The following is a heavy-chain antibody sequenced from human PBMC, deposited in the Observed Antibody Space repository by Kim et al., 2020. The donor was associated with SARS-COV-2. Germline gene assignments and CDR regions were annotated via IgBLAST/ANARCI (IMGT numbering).Heavy chain of an antibody. Sequence: GGSLRLSCAASGLTFSSSSMNWVRQAPGKGLEWVSYISSSGSTIYYADSVKVRFTISRDTAKNSLFFHMNSLRDEDTAVYYCARDGHGMDVWGQGTRVTV. CDR2: ISSSGSTI. CDR1: GLTFSSSS. J-gene: IGHJ6*02. V-gene: IGHV3-48*02. CDR3: ARDGHGMDV.